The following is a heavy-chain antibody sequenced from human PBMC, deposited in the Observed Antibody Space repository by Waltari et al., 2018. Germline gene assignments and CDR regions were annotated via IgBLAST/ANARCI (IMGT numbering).Heavy chain of an antibody. CDR2: MRGGGGST. J-gene: IGHJ6*02. D-gene: IGHD6-19*01. V-gene: IGHV3-23*01. Sequence: EVQLLESGGGLVQPGGSLRLSCAASGFTFSSYAMSWVRQAPGKGVGWVAGMRGGGGSTNYADSVKGRLTIARDNSKNTLYLQMNSLRAEDTAVYYCATSIAVAGTNYYYGMDVWGQGTTVTVSS. CDR1: GFTFSSYA. CDR3: ATSIAVAGTNYYYGMDV.